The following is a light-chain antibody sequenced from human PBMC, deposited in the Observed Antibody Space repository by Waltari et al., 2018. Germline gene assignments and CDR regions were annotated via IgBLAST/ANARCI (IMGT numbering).Light chain of an antibody. V-gene: IGLV2-11*01. CDR3: SSYAGSNTDV. CDR2: EVS. Sequence: QAALPQPRSVSGSPGQSVTISCTGTSSDIGGYTYVSWYQQHPGTAPNLMISEVSKRPSWVSDSFSGSKSGNAASLTISGIQAGDEADYYCSSYAGSNTDVFGSGTKLTVL. CDR1: SSDIGGYTY. J-gene: IGLJ6*01.